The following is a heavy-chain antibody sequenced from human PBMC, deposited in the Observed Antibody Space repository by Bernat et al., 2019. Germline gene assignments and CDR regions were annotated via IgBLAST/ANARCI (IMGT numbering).Heavy chain of an antibody. CDR2: INSKSDGGTT. D-gene: IGHD2-15*01. CDR3: TTDPPCSGGFCKYHDY. V-gene: IGHV3-15*01. CDR1: GFTFSNAW. J-gene: IGHJ4*02. Sequence: EVQLVESGGGLVKPGGSLRLSCAVSGFTFSNAWMNWVRQAPGKGLEWVGRINSKSDGGTTDYAAPVKDRFTISRDDSKNTLYLQMDSLKTEDTAVYYCTTDPPCSGGFCKYHDYWGRGTLVTVSS.